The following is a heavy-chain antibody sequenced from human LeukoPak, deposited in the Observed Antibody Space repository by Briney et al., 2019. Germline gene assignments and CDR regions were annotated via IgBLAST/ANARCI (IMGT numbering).Heavy chain of an antibody. CDR2: IYYSGST. CDR3: ARAVRSLYYYYMDV. V-gene: IGHV4-59*08. J-gene: IGHJ6*03. CDR1: GGSISSYY. Sequence: SETLSLTCTVSGGSISSYYWSWIRQPPGKGLEWIGFIYYSGSTNYNPSLKSRVTISVDTSKNQFSLKLSSVTAADTAVYYCARAVRSLYYYYMDVWGKGTTVTVSS.